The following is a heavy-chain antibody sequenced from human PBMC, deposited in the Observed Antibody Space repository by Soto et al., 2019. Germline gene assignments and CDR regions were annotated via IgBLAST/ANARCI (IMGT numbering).Heavy chain of an antibody. J-gene: IGHJ4*02. CDR3: AKDRQLLLYYFDY. CDR2: ISYDGSNK. D-gene: IGHD2-15*01. Sequence: VGSLSLSCAASGFTFSSYGMHWGRPAPGKGLEWVAVISYDGSNKYYADSVKGRFTISRDNSKNTLYLQMNSLRAEDTAVYYCAKDRQLLLYYFDYWGQGTLVTVSS. V-gene: IGHV3-30*18. CDR1: GFTFSSYG.